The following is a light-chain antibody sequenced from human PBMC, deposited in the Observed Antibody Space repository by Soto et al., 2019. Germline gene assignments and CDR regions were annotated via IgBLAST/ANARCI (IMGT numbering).Light chain of an antibody. V-gene: IGKV3-15*01. CDR2: GAS. J-gene: IGKJ4*01. Sequence: EIVMTQSPATLSVSPGERATLSCRASQSVSSKLAWYQQKPGQAPRLLIYGASTRATDIPARFSGSGSGTEFTLTISSLQSEDFAVYYCQQYNNWPSLSFGGGTKVDIK. CDR3: QQYNNWPSLS. CDR1: QSVSSK.